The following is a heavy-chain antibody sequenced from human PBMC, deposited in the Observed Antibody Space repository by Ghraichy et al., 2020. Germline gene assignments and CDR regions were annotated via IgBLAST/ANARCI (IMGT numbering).Heavy chain of an antibody. J-gene: IGHJ2*01. D-gene: IGHD3-22*01. V-gene: IGHV4-39*01. CDR2: IYYSGST. CDR1: GGSISSSSYY. Sequence: SQTLSLTCTVSGGSISSSSYYWGWIRQPPGKGLEWIGSIYYSGSTYYNPSLKSRVTISVDTSKNQFSLKLSSVTAADTAVYYCARQGDYDSSGRDWYFDLWGRGTLVTVSS. CDR3: ARQGDYDSSGRDWYFDL.